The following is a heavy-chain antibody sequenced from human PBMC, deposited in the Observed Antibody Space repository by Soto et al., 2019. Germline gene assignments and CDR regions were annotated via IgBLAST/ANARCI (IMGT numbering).Heavy chain of an antibody. CDR2: IIPMFGTP. Sequence: QVQLVQSGAEVKKPGSSVKVSCKASGGTFSRYAIGWVRQAPGQGLEWMGGIIPMFGTPYYAQKFQGRVSISAVESTSTAYMELSSLRSEDTAVYYCARQFDYESSGYYYAYWGQGTLVTVSS. CDR3: ARQFDYESSGYYYAY. V-gene: IGHV1-69*01. CDR1: GGTFSRYA. D-gene: IGHD3-22*01. J-gene: IGHJ4*02.